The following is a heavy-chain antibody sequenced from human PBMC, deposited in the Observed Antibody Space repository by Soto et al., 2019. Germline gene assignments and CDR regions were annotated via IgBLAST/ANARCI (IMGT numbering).Heavy chain of an antibody. CDR1: GGSISSGDYY. CDR2: ITSSSDTI. D-gene: IGHD3-22*01. J-gene: IGHJ6*02. CDR3: ARVVVVIPPGYYYAMDV. V-gene: IGHV3-11*04. Sequence: LSLTCTVSGGSISSGDYYWSWIRQPPGRGLEWVAYITSSSDTIYYSDSVKGRFTISRDNGKNSLFLQMNSLRDEDTAVYYCARVVVVIPPGYYYAMDVWGQGTTVTVSS.